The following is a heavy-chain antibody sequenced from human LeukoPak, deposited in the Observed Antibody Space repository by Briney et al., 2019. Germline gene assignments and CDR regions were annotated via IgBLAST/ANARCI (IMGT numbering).Heavy chain of an antibody. D-gene: IGHD2-21*02. J-gene: IGHJ5*02. CDR2: IIPIFGTA. CDR1: GGTFSSYA. V-gene: IGHV1-69*01. Sequence: SVKVSCKASGGTFSSYAISWVRQAPGQGLEWMGGIIPIFGTANYAQKFQGRVTITADESTSTAYMELSSLRSEDTAVYYCARDREPAYCGGDCYNNWFDPWGQGTLVTVSS. CDR3: ARDREPAYCGGDCYNNWFDP.